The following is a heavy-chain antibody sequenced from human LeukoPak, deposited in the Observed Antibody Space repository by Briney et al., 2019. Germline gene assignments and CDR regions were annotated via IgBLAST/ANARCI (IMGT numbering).Heavy chain of an antibody. Sequence: SETLSLTCGVSGGAITNYYWNWIRQAPGKGLEWLGYIYYTGSTTYNPSVKSRITISLDTSKKQISLKLRSVTAADTAVYYCARAVVVVAATTRPVAFEIWGQGTMVTVSS. CDR2: IYYTGST. V-gene: IGHV4-59*01. CDR1: GGAITNYY. J-gene: IGHJ3*02. D-gene: IGHD2-15*01. CDR3: ARAVVVVAATTRPVAFEI.